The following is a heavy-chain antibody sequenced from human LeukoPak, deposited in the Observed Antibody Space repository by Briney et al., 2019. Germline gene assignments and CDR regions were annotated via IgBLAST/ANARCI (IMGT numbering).Heavy chain of an antibody. CDR3: ARIADSSGYLYYFDY. CDR2: INTNTGNP. D-gene: IGHD6-19*01. J-gene: IGHJ4*02. CDR1: GYIFTSYA. V-gene: IGHV7-4-1*02. Sequence: ASVKVSCKASGYIFTSYAMHWVRQAPGQGLEWMGWINTNTGNPTYAQGFTGRFVFSLDTSVSTAYLQISSLKAEDTAVYYCARIADSSGYLYYFDYWGQGTLVTVSS.